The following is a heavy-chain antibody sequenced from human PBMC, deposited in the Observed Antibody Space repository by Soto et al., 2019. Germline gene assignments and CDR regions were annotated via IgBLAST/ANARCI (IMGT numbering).Heavy chain of an antibody. D-gene: IGHD4-17*01. Sequence: EVQFLESGGGVVRPGGSLRLSCVASGLSFDNYAMTWVRQSPGKGLEWLACITGNGAVTSYTDSVRGRFTISRDNSKNTLYLQMDSLRADDTAVYYCGKLPNGDYFGTFDFWGQGTTVTVSS. V-gene: IGHV3-23*01. J-gene: IGHJ3*01. CDR3: GKLPNGDYFGTFDF. CDR1: GLSFDNYA. CDR2: ITGNGAVT.